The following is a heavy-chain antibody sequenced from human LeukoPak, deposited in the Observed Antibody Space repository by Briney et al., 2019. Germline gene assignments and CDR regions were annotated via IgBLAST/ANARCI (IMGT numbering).Heavy chain of an antibody. CDR1: GVSISSGGYS. CDR3: ARGYGDYDKNWFDP. D-gene: IGHD4-17*01. Sequence: SSETLSLTCAVCGVSISSGGYSWSWIRQPPGKGLEWIGYIYHSGSTYYNPSLKSRVTISVDRSKNQFSLKLSSVTAADTAVYYCARGYGDYDKNWFDPWGQGTLVTVSS. CDR2: IYHSGST. V-gene: IGHV4-30-2*01. J-gene: IGHJ5*02.